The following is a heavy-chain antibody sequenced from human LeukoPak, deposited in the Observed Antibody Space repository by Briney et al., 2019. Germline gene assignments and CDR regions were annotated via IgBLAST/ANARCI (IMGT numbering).Heavy chain of an antibody. D-gene: IGHD6-19*01. V-gene: IGHV1-18*01. Sequence: GASLKISCKASGYTFTSYGISWVRQAPGQGLEWMGWISAYNGNTNYAQKLQGRVTMTTDTSTSTAYMELRSLRSDDTAVYYCARDSSGWLIWYYGMDVWGQGTTVTVSS. CDR1: GYTFTSYG. CDR3: ARDSSGWLIWYYGMDV. CDR2: ISAYNGNT. J-gene: IGHJ6*02.